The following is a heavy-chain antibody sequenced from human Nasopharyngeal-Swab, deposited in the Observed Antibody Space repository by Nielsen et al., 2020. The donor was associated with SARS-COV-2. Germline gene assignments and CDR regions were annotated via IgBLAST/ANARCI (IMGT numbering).Heavy chain of an antibody. J-gene: IGHJ4*02. CDR2: INAGNGNT. V-gene: IGHV1-3*01. D-gene: IGHD6-19*01. CDR1: GYTFTSYA. Sequence: ASVKVSCKASGYTFTSYAMHWVRQAPGQRLEWMGWINAGNGNTKYSQKFQGRVTITRDTSASTAYMELSSLRSEDTAVYYRARGDGDSSGWYTNGDYFDYWGQGTLVTVSS. CDR3: ARGDGDSSGWYTNGDYFDY.